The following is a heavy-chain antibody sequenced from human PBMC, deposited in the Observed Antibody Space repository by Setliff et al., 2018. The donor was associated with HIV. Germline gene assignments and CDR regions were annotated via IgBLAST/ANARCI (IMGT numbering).Heavy chain of an antibody. CDR2: ISSSSSTI. CDR3: ARDSYGGSGWPFDY. J-gene: IGHJ4*02. CDR1: GFTFSSYS. D-gene: IGHD6-19*01. V-gene: IGHV3-48*01. Sequence: SCAASGFTFSSYSMNWVRQAPGKGLEWVSYISSSSSTIYYADSVKGRFTISRDNAKNSLYLQMNSLRAEDTAVYYCARDSYGGSGWPFDYWGQGTLVTVSS.